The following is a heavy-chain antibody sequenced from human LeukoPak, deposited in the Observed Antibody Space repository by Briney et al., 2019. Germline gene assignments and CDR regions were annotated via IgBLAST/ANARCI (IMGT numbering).Heavy chain of an antibody. CDR2: INPNSGGT. CDR3: ARGLQLWYYPFDY. V-gene: IGHV1-2*02. CDR1: GYTFTGYY. D-gene: IGHD5-18*01. J-gene: IGHJ4*02. Sequence: ASVKFSCKASGYTFTGYYMHWVRQAPGQGLEWMGWINPNSGGTNYAQKFQGRVTMTRDTSISTAYMELSRLRSDDTAVYYCARGLQLWYYPFDYWGQGTLVTVSS.